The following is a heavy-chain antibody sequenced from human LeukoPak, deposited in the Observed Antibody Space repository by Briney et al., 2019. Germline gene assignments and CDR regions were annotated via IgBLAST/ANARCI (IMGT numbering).Heavy chain of an antibody. Sequence: ASVKVSCKASGYTFTSYYMHWVRQAPGQGLEWMGIINPSGGSTSCAQKFQGRVTMTRDMSTSTVYMELSSLGFEDTAVYYCARGGYSTGSPYYFDYWGQGTLVTVSS. D-gene: IGHD5-12*01. V-gene: IGHV1-46*01. CDR2: INPSGGST. J-gene: IGHJ4*02. CDR1: GYTFTSYY. CDR3: ARGGYSTGSPYYFDY.